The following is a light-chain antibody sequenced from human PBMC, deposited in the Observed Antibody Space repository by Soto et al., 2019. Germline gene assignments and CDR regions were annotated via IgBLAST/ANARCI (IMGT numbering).Light chain of an antibody. J-gene: IGKJ5*01. CDR2: DAS. Sequence: EIVMTQSPATLSVSRGERATLSCRASQSIRSHLAWYQQKPGQAPRLLIYDASTRATGIPARFSGSGSGKEFTLTISRLQSEDVAVYYCQKYNNWPFTFGQGTRVEIK. V-gene: IGKV3-15*01. CDR3: QKYNNWPFT. CDR1: QSIRSH.